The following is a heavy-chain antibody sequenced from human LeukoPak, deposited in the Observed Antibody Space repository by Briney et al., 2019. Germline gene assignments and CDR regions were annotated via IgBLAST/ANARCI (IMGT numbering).Heavy chain of an antibody. J-gene: IGHJ4*02. CDR1: GFAFNTYA. D-gene: IGHD3-10*01. CDR2: IGGGGDNI. CDR3: ARAKVRGVIIKSFDY. Sequence: PGGSLRLSCAASGFAFNTYAMNWVRQAPGKGLEWVSVIGGGGDNIHYADSVEGRFTISRDNSKNTLYLQMNSLRAEDTAVYYCARAKVRGVIIKSFDYWGQGTLVTVSS. V-gene: IGHV3-23*01.